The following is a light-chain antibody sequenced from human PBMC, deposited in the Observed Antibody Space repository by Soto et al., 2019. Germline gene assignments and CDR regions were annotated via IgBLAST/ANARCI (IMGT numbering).Light chain of an antibody. CDR3: QSYDISLSGHVV. CDR1: SSNIGAGYD. CDR2: GNS. V-gene: IGLV1-40*01. Sequence: QSVLTQPPSVSGAPGQRVTISCTGSSSNIGAGYDVHWYQQVPGTAPKLLIYGNSNRPSGVPDRFSGSKSGTSASLAITGLQAEDEADYYCQSYDISLSGHVVFGGGTKLTVL. J-gene: IGLJ2*01.